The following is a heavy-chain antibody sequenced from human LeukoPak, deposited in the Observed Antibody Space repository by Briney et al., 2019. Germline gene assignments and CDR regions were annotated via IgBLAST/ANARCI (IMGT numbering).Heavy chain of an antibody. Sequence: ASVKVSCKASGYTFTGYYMHWVRQSPGQGLEGMGWINPNSGGTNYAQKFQGRVTMTRDTSISTAYMELSRLRSDDTAVYYCARKGAITMVRGVYWFDPWGQGTLVTVSS. V-gene: IGHV1-2*02. J-gene: IGHJ5*02. CDR2: INPNSGGT. CDR3: ARKGAITMVRGVYWFDP. CDR1: GYTFTGYY. D-gene: IGHD3-10*01.